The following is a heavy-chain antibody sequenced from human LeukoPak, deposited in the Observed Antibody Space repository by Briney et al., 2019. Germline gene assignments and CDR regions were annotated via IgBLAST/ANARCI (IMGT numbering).Heavy chain of an antibody. CDR1: GYTFTSYY. Sequence: ASVKVSCKASGYTFTSYYMHWVRQAPGQGLEWMGIINPSGGSTSYAQKFQGRVTMTRDMSTSTVYVELSSLRSEDTAVYYCARHPSSTSQYYYYMDVWGKGTTVTISS. D-gene: IGHD2-2*01. J-gene: IGHJ6*03. V-gene: IGHV1-46*01. CDR2: INPSGGST. CDR3: ARHPSSTSQYYYYMDV.